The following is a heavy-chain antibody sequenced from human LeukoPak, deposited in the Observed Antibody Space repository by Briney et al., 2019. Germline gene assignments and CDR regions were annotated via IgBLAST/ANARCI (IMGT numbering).Heavy chain of an antibody. V-gene: IGHV4-39*07. D-gene: IGHD6-13*01. CDR2: IYHSGST. CDR1: GGSISRSSYY. Sequence: SETLSLTCTVSGGSISRSSYYWGWIRQPPGKGLEWIGEIYHSGSTNYNPSLKSRITISVDKSKNQFFLKLSSVTAADTAVYYCARDLAAAGLLDYWGQGTLVTVSS. CDR3: ARDLAAAGLLDY. J-gene: IGHJ4*02.